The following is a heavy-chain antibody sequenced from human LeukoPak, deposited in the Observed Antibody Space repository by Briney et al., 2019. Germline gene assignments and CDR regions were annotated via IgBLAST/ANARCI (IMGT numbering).Heavy chain of an antibody. J-gene: IGHJ4*02. CDR2: IYHSGST. V-gene: IGHV4-38-2*02. D-gene: IGHD3-22*01. CDR3: ARVGGEYYDSSGWFDY. CDR1: GYSISSGYY. Sequence: SETLSLTCTVSGYSISSGYYWCWLRQPPGKGLEWIGSIYHSGSTYYNPSLKSRVTISVDTSKNQFSLKLSSVTAADTAVYYCARVGGEYYDSSGWFDYWGQGTLVTVSS.